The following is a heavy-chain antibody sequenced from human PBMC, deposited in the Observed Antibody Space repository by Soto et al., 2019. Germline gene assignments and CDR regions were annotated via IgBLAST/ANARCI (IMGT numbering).Heavy chain of an antibody. CDR3: ARVGRTGTSLPFDY. CDR2: IYYSGST. V-gene: IGHV4-4*02. Sequence: SETLSLTCAVSGASISSSKWWSWVRQPPGKGLEWIGEIYYSGSTYYNPSLKSRVTISVDTSKNQFSLKLSSVTAADTAVYYCARVGRTGTSLPFDYWGQGTLVTVSS. CDR1: GASISSSKW. D-gene: IGHD1-1*01. J-gene: IGHJ4*02.